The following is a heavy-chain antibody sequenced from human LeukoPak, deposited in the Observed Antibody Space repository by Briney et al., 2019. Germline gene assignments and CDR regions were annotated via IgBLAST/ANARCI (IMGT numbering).Heavy chain of an antibody. CDR3: AYHLTNAYYDMIWFDP. CDR1: GGSMSSHY. J-gene: IGHJ5*02. Sequence: SETLSLTCSVSGGSMSSHYWSWIRQPPGKGLEWIGYIYYSGSTNYNPSLKSRVTISLDTSKNQFSLKLSSVTAADTAVYYCAYHLTNAYYDMIWFDPWGQGTLVTVSS. D-gene: IGHD3-16*01. CDR2: IYYSGST. V-gene: IGHV4-59*11.